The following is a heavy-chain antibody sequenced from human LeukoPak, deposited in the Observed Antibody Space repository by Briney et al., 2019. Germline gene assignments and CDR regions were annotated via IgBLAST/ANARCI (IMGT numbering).Heavy chain of an antibody. CDR1: GFTFDDYA. V-gene: IGHV3-9*01. CDR3: AKDSGVGLVSYIYDY. J-gene: IGHJ4*02. Sequence: PGGSLRLSCAASGFTFDDYAMHWVRQAPGKGLEWVSGISWNSGSIGYADSVKGRFTISRDNAKNSLYLQMNSLRAEDTALYYCAKDSGVGLVSYIYDYWGQGTLVTVSS. D-gene: IGHD3/OR15-3a*01. CDR2: ISWNSGSI.